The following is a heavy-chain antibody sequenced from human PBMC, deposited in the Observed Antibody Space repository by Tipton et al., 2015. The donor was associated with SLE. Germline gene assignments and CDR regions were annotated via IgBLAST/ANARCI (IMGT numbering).Heavy chain of an antibody. CDR2: INNDGSDT. J-gene: IGHJ5*02. CDR3: ARDFFTCGGGDCP. Sequence: SLRLSCAASGFTFSSYWMHWVRQVPGKGLVWVSGINNDGSDTRYADYVKGRFTISRDNAKNTLYLQMNSLRAEDTAVYYCARDFFTCGGGDCPWGQGTLVTVSS. V-gene: IGHV3-74*01. D-gene: IGHD2-21*01. CDR1: GFTFSSYW.